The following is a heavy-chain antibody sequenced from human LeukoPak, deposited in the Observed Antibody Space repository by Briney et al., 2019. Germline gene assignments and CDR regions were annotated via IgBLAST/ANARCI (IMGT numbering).Heavy chain of an antibody. CDR2: INEDGSTT. D-gene: IGHD1-26*01. CDR3: VRDLGGRSGH. CDR1: ASTFSNDA. Sequence: PGGSLRLSCAASASTFSNDAIHWVRQAPGKGLVWVSRINEDGSTTNYADSVKGRSTIFRDNAKNTLYLQMNSLRAEDTAVYYCVRDLGGRSGHWGQGTLVTVSS. V-gene: IGHV3-74*01. J-gene: IGHJ4*02.